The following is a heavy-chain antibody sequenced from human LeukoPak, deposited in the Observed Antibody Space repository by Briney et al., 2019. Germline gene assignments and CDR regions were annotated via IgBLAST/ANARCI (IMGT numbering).Heavy chain of an antibody. D-gene: IGHD3-10*01. J-gene: IGHJ4*02. CDR2: IYYSGST. CDR1: SGSISSYS. V-gene: IGHV4-59*12. CDR3: AGDYGSGSYRFDF. Sequence: SETLSLTCTVSSGSISSYSWSWVRQPPGRGLEWIGYIYYSGSTTYNPSLKSRVTISLDTSNSQFSLRLSSVTAADTAVYYCAGDYGSGSYRFDFWGPGTLVTVSS.